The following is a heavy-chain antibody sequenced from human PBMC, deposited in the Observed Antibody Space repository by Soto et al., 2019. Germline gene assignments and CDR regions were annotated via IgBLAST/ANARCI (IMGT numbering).Heavy chain of an antibody. CDR1: GFTFSSYW. Sequence: EVQLVESGGGLVQPGGSLRLSCAASGFTFSSYWMSWVRQAPGKGLEWVANIKQDGSEKYYVDSVKGRFTISRDDSKNTLYLQMNSLKTEDTAVYYCTTEAWDYWGQGTLVTVSS. CDR2: IKQDGSEK. CDR3: TTEAWDY. V-gene: IGHV3-7*03. J-gene: IGHJ4*02.